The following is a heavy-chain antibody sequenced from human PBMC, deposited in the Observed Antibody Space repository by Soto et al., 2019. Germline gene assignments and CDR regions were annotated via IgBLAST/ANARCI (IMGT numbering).Heavy chain of an antibody. V-gene: IGHV3-23*01. CDR2: ISGSGGST. CDR3: ATSTWGIAARAYFDY. CDR1: GFTFSSYA. Sequence: PGGSLRLSCAASGFTFSSYAMSWVRQAPGKGLEWVSAISGSGGSTYYADSVKGRFTISRDNSKNTLYLQMNSLRAEDTAVYYCATSTWGIAARAYFDYWGQGTLVTGSS. D-gene: IGHD6-13*01. J-gene: IGHJ4*02.